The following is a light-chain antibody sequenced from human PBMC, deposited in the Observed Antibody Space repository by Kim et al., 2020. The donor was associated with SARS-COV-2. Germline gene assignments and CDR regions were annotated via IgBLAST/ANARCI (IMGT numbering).Light chain of an antibody. J-gene: IGKJ2*01. CDR2: AAS. CDR3: QQYNNWPYT. V-gene: IGKV3-15*01. CDR1: QSVGSN. Sequence: VSTGDRATLSCRASQSVGSNLAWYQQRPGQAPRLFMYAASTRASGFPARFSGSGSGTEFALTISSLQSEDFVVYYCQQYNNWPYTFGQGTKLEI.